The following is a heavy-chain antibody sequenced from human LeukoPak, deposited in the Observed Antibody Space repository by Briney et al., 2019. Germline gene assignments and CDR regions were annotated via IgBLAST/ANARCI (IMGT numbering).Heavy chain of an antibody. D-gene: IGHD6-19*01. J-gene: IGHJ4*02. CDR2: ISAYNGNT. Sequence: ASVKVSCKTSGYRFITFGINWVRQAPGQGLEWMGWISAYNGNTNYAQKLQGRVTMTTDTSTSTAYMELRSLRSDDTAVYYCAREVSVGIAVAGHPPDYWGQGTLVTVSS. V-gene: IGHV1-18*01. CDR1: GYRFITFG. CDR3: AREVSVGIAVAGHPPDY.